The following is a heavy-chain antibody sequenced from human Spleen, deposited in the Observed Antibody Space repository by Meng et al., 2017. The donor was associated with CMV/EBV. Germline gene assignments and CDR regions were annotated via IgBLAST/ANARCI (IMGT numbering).Heavy chain of an antibody. Sequence: VSCAASGFTFSRYGMHWVRQAPGKGLEWVAVIWSDGLNKYYAASVKGRFTISRDNSKNTLFLQMDSLRAEDTAVYYCEATGEGFDYWGQGILVTVSS. CDR3: EATGEGFDY. CDR1: GFTFSRYG. J-gene: IGHJ4*02. CDR2: IWSDGLNK. V-gene: IGHV3-33*01. D-gene: IGHD1-14*01.